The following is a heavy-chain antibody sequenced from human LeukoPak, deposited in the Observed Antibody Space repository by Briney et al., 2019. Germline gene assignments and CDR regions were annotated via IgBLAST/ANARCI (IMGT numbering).Heavy chain of an antibody. CDR2: ISGSGGST. V-gene: IGHV3-23*01. Sequence: PGGSLRLSCAASGFTFSSYAMSWVRPAPGKGLGWVSSISGSGGSTYYADSVKGRFTISRDNSKNTLYLQMNSLRAEDTAVYYCAKDWAMATGYFDYWGQGTPVTVSS. D-gene: IGHD5-18*01. CDR3: AKDWAMATGYFDY. J-gene: IGHJ4*02. CDR1: GFTFSSYA.